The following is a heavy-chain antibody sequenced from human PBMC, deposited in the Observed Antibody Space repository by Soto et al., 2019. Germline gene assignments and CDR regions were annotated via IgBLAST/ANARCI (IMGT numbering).Heavy chain of an antibody. Sequence: PSETLSLTCAVSGGSVSGGSYYWSWIRQPPGKGLEWIGYIYYSGSTNYNPSLKSRVTISVDTSKNQFSLKLSSVTAADTAVYYCARAPPPXLVLEWSHNYYYYGMDVWGQGTTVTVSS. CDR2: IYYSGST. J-gene: IGHJ6*02. CDR1: GGSVSGGSYY. V-gene: IGHV4-61*01. D-gene: IGHD3-3*01. CDR3: ARAPPPXLVLEWSHNYYYYGMDV.